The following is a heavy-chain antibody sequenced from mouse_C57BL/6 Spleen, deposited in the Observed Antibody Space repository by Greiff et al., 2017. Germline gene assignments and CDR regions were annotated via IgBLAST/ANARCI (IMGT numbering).Heavy chain of an antibody. CDR3: ALYGNYEGTYYFDD. V-gene: IGHV1-39*01. CDR2: INPNYGTT. J-gene: IGHJ2*01. Sequence: VQLQQSGPELVKPGASVKISCKASGYSFTDYNMNWVKQSNGKSLEWIGVINPNYGTTSYNQKFKGKATLTVDQSSSTAYMQLNSLTSEDSAVYYCALYGNYEGTYYFDDWGQGTTLTVSS. CDR1: GYSFTDYN. D-gene: IGHD2-1*01.